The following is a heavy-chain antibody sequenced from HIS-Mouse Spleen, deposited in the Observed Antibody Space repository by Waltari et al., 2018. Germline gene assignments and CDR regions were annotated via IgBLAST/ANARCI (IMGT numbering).Heavy chain of an antibody. CDR3: AREIPYSSSWYDWYFDL. CDR1: GCSISSSSYY. V-gene: IGHV4-39*07. Sequence: QLQLQESGPGLVKPSETLSLTCTVSGCSISSSSYYWGWIRQPPGKGLEWIGRIDYSGSTYYNPSLKSRVTISVDTSKNQFSLKLSSVTAADTAVYYCAREIPYSSSWYDWYFDLWGRGTLVTVSS. CDR2: IDYSGST. D-gene: IGHD6-13*01. J-gene: IGHJ2*01.